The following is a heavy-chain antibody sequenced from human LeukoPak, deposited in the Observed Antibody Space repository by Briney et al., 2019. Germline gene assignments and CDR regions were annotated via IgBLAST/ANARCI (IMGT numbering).Heavy chain of an antibody. CDR1: GGSISSGGNY. CDR2: IYYSGST. CDR3: ARDRWFDP. J-gene: IGHJ5*02. V-gene: IGHV4-31*03. Sequence: SETLSLTCTVSGGSISSGGNYWSWIRQHLGKGLEWIGYIYYSGSTYYNPSLKSRVTISLDTSKNQFSLKLTSVTAADTAVYYCARDRWFDPWGQGTLVTVSS.